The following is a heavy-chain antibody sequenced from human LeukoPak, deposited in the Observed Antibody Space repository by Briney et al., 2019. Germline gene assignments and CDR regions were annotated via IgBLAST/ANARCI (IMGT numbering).Heavy chain of an antibody. D-gene: IGHD6-6*01. V-gene: IGHV4-59*08. CDR2: IYYSGST. Sequence: SETLSLTCTVSGGSISSYYWSWIRQPPGKGLEWIGYIYYSGSTNYNPSLKSRVTMSVDTSKNQFSLKLSSVTAADTAVYYCARHRGSYSSSDFDYWGQGTLVAVSS. CDR3: ARHRGSYSSSDFDY. CDR1: GGSISSYY. J-gene: IGHJ4*02.